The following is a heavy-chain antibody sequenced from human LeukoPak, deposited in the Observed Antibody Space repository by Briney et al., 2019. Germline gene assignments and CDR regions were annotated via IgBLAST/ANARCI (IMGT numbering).Heavy chain of an antibody. CDR2: INSDGSST. CDR3: ARGNSHAFDI. V-gene: IGHV3-74*01. CDR1: GFTFSSYW. Sequence: GGSLRLSCAASGFTFSSYWMHWVRQAPGRGLVRVSRINSDGSSTSYADSVKGRFTISRDNAKNTLYLQMNSLRVEDTAVYYCARGNSHAFDIWGQGTMVTVSS. D-gene: IGHD3-10*01. J-gene: IGHJ3*02.